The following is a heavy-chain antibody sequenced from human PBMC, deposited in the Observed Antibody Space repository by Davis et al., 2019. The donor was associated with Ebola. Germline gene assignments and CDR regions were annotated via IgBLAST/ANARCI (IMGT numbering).Heavy chain of an antibody. Sequence: PSETLSLTCTVSGGSISSGDYYWSWIRQPPGKGLEWIGYIYYSGSTYYNPSLKSRVSISGDTSKNQFSLKLSSVTAADTAVYYCARGRGFRKSNYFDYWGQGTLVTVSS. CDR3: ARGRGFRKSNYFDY. CDR2: IYYSGST. D-gene: IGHD5-18*01. V-gene: IGHV4-30-4*01. J-gene: IGHJ4*02. CDR1: GGSISSGDYY.